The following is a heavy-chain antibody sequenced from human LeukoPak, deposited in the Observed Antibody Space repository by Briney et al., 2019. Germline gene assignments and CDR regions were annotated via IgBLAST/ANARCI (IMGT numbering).Heavy chain of an antibody. V-gene: IGHV3-23*01. J-gene: IGHJ4*02. Sequence: GGSLRLSCAASGFTFSSYAMTWVRQAPGKGLEWVSGISGSGTGTYYADSVKGRFTISRDNSKNTLYLQMNSLRAEDTAVYYCAGPDWDYWGQGTLDTVSS. CDR3: AGPDWDY. CDR1: GFTFSSYA. D-gene: IGHD3-9*01. CDR2: ISGSGTGT.